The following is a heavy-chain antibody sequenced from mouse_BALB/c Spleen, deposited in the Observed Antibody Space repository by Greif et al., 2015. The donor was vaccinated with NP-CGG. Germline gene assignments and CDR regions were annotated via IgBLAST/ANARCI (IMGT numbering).Heavy chain of an antibody. V-gene: IGHV1-7*01. CDR1: GYTFTSYW. Sequence: QVQLQQSGAELAKPGASVKMSCKASGYTFTSYWMHWVKQRPGQGLEWIGYINPSTGYTEYNQKFKDKATVTADKSSSTAYMQLSSLTSEDSVVYYCATTVVATFAYWGQGTLVTVSA. CDR2: INPSTGYT. CDR3: ATTVVATFAY. D-gene: IGHD1-1*01. J-gene: IGHJ3*01.